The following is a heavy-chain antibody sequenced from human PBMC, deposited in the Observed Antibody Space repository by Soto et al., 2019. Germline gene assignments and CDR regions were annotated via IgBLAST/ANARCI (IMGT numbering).Heavy chain of an antibody. V-gene: IGHV3-30*18. CDR3: ANGLYLSVNAPEFDY. J-gene: IGHJ4*02. CDR2: ISFNGGYK. CDR1: RFTFSSYD. Sequence: QVQLVESGGDVVQPGRSLRLSCAASRFTFSSYDMHWVRQAPGKGLEWVSGISFNGGYKSYAASVAGRFTISRDNSKNTLYLQIDSLRPEDTALYYCANGLYLSVNAPEFDYWGQGTLLTVSS. D-gene: IGHD2-8*01.